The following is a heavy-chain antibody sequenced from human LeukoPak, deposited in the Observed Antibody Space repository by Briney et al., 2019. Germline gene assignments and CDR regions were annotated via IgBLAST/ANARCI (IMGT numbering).Heavy chain of an antibody. CDR3: AREWELLGNWFDP. Sequence: PSETLSLTCTVSGGPISSYYWSWIRQPPGKGLEWIGYIYYSGSTNYNPSLKSRVTISVDTSKNQFSLKLSSVTAADTAVYYCAREWELLGNWFDPWGQGTLVTVSS. D-gene: IGHD1-26*01. V-gene: IGHV4-59*01. J-gene: IGHJ5*02. CDR2: IYYSGST. CDR1: GGPISSYY.